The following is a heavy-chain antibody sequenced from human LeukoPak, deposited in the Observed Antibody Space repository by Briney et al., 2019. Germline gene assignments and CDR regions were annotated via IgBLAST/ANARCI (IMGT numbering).Heavy chain of an antibody. D-gene: IGHD5-12*01. J-gene: IGHJ5*02. CDR1: VYTFTDYY. Sequence: ASVKVSCKASVYTFTDYYIHWVRQAPGQGLEWMGWINPDTGGTNYAQKFQGRVTMTRDTSISTVYMELSRLRSDDTADFYCTREARAGNWFDPWGQGTLVTDSS. V-gene: IGHV1-2*02. CDR2: INPDTGGT. CDR3: TREARAGNWFDP.